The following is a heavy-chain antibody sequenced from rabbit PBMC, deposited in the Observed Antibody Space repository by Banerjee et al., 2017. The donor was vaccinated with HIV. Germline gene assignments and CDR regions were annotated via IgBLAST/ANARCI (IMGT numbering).Heavy chain of an antibody. CDR2: IDGGSSGIT. J-gene: IGHJ4*01. D-gene: IGHD6-1*01. V-gene: IGHV1S45*01. Sequence: QEQLEESGGGLVQPGGSLKLSCKASGFDFSSYGVSWVRQAPGEGLEWIACIDGGSSGITYYASWAKGRFTISKTSSTTVTLQLNSLTAADTATYFCARDGYGDTYENLWGPGTLVTVS. CDR1: GFDFSSYG. CDR3: ARDGYGDTYENL.